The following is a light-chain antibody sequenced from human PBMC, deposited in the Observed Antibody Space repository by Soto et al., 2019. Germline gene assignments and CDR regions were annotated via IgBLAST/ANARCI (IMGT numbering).Light chain of an antibody. CDR3: QQYGGMWT. V-gene: IGKV3-20*01. Sequence: EIVMTQSPATLSVSPGERATLSCRASQNVRGSYLAWYQQSPGQAPRLLIQGASSRATGIPDRFTGSGSGTDFTLTINRLEPEDFAVYYCQQYGGMWTFGQGTKVDIK. CDR2: GAS. J-gene: IGKJ1*01. CDR1: QNVRGSY.